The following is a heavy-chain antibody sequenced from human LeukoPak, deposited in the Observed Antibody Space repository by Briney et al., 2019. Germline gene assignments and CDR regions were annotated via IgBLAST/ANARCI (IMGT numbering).Heavy chain of an antibody. CDR1: GYTFTGYY. D-gene: IGHD6-19*01. J-gene: IGHJ4*02. V-gene: IGHV1-2*02. Sequence: ASVKVSCKASGYTFTGYYMHWARQAPGQGLEWMGWINPNSGGTNYAQKFQGRVTMTRDTSISTAYMELSRLRSDDTAVYYCARDTAYSSGWYDYWGQGTLVTVSS. CDR3: ARDTAYSSGWYDY. CDR2: INPNSGGT.